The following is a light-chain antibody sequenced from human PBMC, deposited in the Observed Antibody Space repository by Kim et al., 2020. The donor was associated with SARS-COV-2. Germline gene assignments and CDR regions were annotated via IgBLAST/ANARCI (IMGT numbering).Light chain of an antibody. CDR3: QQRSDWPLP. V-gene: IGKV3-11*01. CDR2: DAS. CDR1: QSVGSY. J-gene: IGKJ4*01. Sequence: LYPGERATPSCRASQSVGSYLAWYQQKPGQAPRLLIYDASKRAIGIPARFSGSGSGTDFTLTISSLEPEDFAVYYCQQRSDWPLPFGGGTKVDIK.